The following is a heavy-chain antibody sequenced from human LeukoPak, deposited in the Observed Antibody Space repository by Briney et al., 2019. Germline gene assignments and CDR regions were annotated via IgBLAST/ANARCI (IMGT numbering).Heavy chain of an antibody. CDR1: GGSISSGSYY. V-gene: IGHV4-61*02. D-gene: IGHD1-26*01. Sequence: SQTLSLTCTVSGGSISSGSYYWSWIRRPAGKGLEWIGRIYTSGSTNYNPSLKSRVTISVDTSKNQFSLKLSSVTAADTAVYYCARVEVGVVQGSYYYYMDVWGKGTTVTVSS. CDR2: IYTSGST. CDR3: ARVEVGVVQGSYYYYMDV. J-gene: IGHJ6*03.